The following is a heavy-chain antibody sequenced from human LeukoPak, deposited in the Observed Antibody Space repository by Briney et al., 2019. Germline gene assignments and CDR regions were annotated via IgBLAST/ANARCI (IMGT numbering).Heavy chain of an antibody. J-gene: IGHJ4*02. D-gene: IGHD5-18*01. V-gene: IGHV5-10-1*01. CDR3: ARHSYGYGGGLADS. CDR2: IDPDDSYT. Sequence: GESLKISCKTSGYSFARYWISWVRQVPGKGLEWMGRIDPDDSYTSYSPSSQGHVNISVDKSTSTAHLQWSSLKASDTAMYYCARHSYGYGGGLADSWGQGTLITVSS. CDR1: GYSFARYW.